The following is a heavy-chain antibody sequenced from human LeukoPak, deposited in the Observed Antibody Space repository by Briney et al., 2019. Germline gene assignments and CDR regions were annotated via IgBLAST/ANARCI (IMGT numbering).Heavy chain of an antibody. CDR3: ARPYCSGGSCHDYFDY. CDR2: INPYTGGT. D-gene: IGHD2-15*01. Sequence: ASVKVSCKASGYTFTGYYMHWVRLAPGQGLEWMGWINPYTGGTTYAQKFQGRVTMARDTSISTAYMELSRLRSDDTAVYYCARPYCSGGSCHDYFDYWGQGTLVTVSS. V-gene: IGHV1-2*02. J-gene: IGHJ4*02. CDR1: GYTFTGYY.